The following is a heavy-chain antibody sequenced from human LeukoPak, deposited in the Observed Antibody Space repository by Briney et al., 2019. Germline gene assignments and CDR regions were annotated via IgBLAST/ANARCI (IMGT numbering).Heavy chain of an antibody. CDR2: MNPNSGNT. J-gene: IGHJ6*03. D-gene: IGHD3/OR15-3a*01. CDR1: GYTFTSYD. Sequence: GASVKVSCKASGYTFTSYDINWVRQATGQGIEWMGWMNPNSGNTGYAQKFQGRVTMTKNTSITTAYMDLSSLRSEDTAVYYCARALSWTTESYYYMDVWGKGTTVTVSS. V-gene: IGHV1-8*01. CDR3: ARALSWTTESYYYMDV.